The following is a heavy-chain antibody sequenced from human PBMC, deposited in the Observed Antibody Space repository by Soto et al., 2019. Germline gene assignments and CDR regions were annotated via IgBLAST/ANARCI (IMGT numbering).Heavy chain of an antibody. CDR3: ARAIFNYGSGSYYDY. D-gene: IGHD3-10*01. Sequence: PSETLSLTCTVSGGSISSSSYYWGWIRQPPGKGLEWIGSIYYSGSTYYNPSLKSRVTISVDTSKNQFSLKLSSVTAADTAVYYCARAIFNYGSGSYYDYWGQGTLVTVSS. CDR1: GGSISSSSYY. J-gene: IGHJ4*02. V-gene: IGHV4-39*07. CDR2: IYYSGST.